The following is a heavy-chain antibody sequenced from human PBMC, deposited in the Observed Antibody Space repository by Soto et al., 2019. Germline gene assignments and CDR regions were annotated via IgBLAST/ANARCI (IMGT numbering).Heavy chain of an antibody. V-gene: IGHV1-18*01. Sequence: QVQLVQSGAEVKKPGASVKVSCKASGYTFTSYGISWVRQAPGQGLEWMGWISAYNGNTNYAQKLQGRVTMTTDTSKNHGYMELRGLRSDDTAVYYWARAPRGSGSGPWGQGTLVHVSS. D-gene: IGHD1-26*01. J-gene: IGHJ5*02. CDR1: GYTFTSYG. CDR2: ISAYNGNT. CDR3: ARAPRGSGSGP.